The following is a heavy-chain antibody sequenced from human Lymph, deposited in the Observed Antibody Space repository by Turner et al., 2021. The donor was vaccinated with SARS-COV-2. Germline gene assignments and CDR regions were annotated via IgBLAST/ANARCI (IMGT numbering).Heavy chain of an antibody. CDR3: ARDFHFIPSSNSYAY. Sequence: VQLVQSGAVVKKPGASVKVSCKASGYTFSSNYMHWVRQAHGQGLEWMGIINPSGGSTSYAQKFQGRVTMTGDTSTSTVYMELSSLRSEDTAVYYCARDFHFIPSSNSYAYWGQGTLVTVSS. D-gene: IGHD6-13*01. V-gene: IGHV1-46*01. CDR1: GYTFSSNY. J-gene: IGHJ4*02. CDR2: INPSGGST.